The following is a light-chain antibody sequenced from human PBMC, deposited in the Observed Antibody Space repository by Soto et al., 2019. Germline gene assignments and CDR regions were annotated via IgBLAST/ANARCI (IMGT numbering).Light chain of an antibody. CDR3: QTWGTGIQV. CDR2: LNSDGSH. CDR1: SGHSSYP. V-gene: IGLV4-69*01. J-gene: IGLJ2*01. Sequence: QPVLTQSPSASASLGASVKLTCTLSSGHSSYPIAWHQQQPEKGPRYLMKLNSDGSHSKGDGIPDRLSGSSSGAERYLTISSLQSEDEADYYCQTWGTGIQVFGGGTQLTVL.